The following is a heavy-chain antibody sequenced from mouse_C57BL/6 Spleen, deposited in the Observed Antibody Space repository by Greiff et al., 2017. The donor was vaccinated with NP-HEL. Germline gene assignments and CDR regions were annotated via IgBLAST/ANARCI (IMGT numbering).Heavy chain of an antibody. V-gene: IGHV5-17*01. D-gene: IGHD2-3*01. Sequence: DVKLVESGGGLVKPGGSLKLSCAASGFTFSDYGMHWVRQAPEKGLAWVAYISSGSSTIYYADTVKGRFTISRDNAKNTLFLQMTSLRSKDTAMYYCARDDGYYVGWFAYWGQGTLVTVSA. J-gene: IGHJ3*01. CDR2: ISSGSSTI. CDR1: GFTFSDYG. CDR3: ARDDGYYVGWFAY.